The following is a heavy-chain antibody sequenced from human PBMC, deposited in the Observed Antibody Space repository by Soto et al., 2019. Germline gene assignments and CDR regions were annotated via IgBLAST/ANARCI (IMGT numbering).Heavy chain of an antibody. CDR2: ISYDGHNK. CDR3: AKDLQAYGDYNYYYYGMDV. J-gene: IGHJ6*02. V-gene: IGHV3-30*18. Sequence: QVQLVESGGGVVQPGGSLRLSCTASGFTFTTFGIHWVRQAPGKGLEWVALISYDGHNKYYADSVKGRFTISRDNYKNTLSLQMNSLRAEDTAVYYCAKDLQAYGDYNYYYYGMDVWGQGPTLSVSS. CDR1: GFTFTTFG. D-gene: IGHD4-17*01.